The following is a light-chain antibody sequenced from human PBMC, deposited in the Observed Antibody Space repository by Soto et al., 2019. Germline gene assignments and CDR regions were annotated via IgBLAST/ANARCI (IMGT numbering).Light chain of an antibody. Sequence: QSSLSQPASVSGSPGQSIAISCTGTSSDIGHYDYVSWYQQHPGRAPKLMIYHVTYRPSGVSNRYSGSKSGNTASLTVSGLQAEDEADYYCSSYAGSNNYVFGTGTKVTVL. V-gene: IGLV2-14*03. J-gene: IGLJ1*01. CDR3: SSYAGSNNYV. CDR2: HVT. CDR1: SSDIGHYDY.